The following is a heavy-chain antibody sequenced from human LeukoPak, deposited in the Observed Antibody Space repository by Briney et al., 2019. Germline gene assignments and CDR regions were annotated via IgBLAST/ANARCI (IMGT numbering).Heavy chain of an antibody. CDR1: GGSISSSSYY. V-gene: IGHV4-39*07. J-gene: IGHJ5*02. D-gene: IGHD3-10*01. CDR2: INHSGST. Sequence: SETLSLTCTVSGGSISSSSYYWSWIRQPPGKGLEWIGEINHSGSTNYNPSLKSRVTISVDTSKNQFSLKLSSVTAADTAVYYCARGFGKGSGRNWFDPWGQGTLVTVSS. CDR3: ARGFGKGSGRNWFDP.